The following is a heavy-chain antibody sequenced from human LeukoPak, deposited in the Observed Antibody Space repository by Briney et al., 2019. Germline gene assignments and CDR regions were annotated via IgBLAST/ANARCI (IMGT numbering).Heavy chain of an antibody. CDR2: ISGSGGST. CDR3: TTDNGGNSWMY. Sequence: LSGGSLRLSCAASGFTFSSYAMSWVRQAPGKGLEWVSAISGSGGSTYYADSVKGRFTISRDNSKNTLYLQMNSLKTEDTAVYYCTTDNGGNSWMYWGQGTLVTVSS. V-gene: IGHV3-23*01. J-gene: IGHJ4*02. D-gene: IGHD4-23*01. CDR1: GFTFSSYA.